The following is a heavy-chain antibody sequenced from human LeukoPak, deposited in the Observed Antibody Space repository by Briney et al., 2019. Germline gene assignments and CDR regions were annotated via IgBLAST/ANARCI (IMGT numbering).Heavy chain of an antibody. V-gene: IGHV3-7*01. CDR2: IKQDGSEK. Sequence: PGRSLRLSCAASGFTFSSYGMHWVRQAPGKGLEWVAYIKQDGSEKYYVDSVKGRFTISRDNAKNSLYLQVNSLRAEDTAVYYCARSGNNYYYYMDIWGKGTTVTVSS. J-gene: IGHJ6*03. D-gene: IGHD2/OR15-2a*01. CDR3: ARSGNNYYYYMDI. CDR1: GFTFSSYG.